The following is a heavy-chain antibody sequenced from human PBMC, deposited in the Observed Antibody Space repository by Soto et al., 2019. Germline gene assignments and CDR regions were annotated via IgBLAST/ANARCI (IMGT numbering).Heavy chain of an antibody. V-gene: IGHV1-69*12. CDR2: IIPIFGTA. D-gene: IGHD4-4*01. CDR1: GGTFSSYA. CDR3: ATPGGAVSWFDP. J-gene: IGHJ5*02. Sequence: QVQLVQSGAEVKKPGSSVNVSCKASGGTFSSYAISWVRQAPGQGLEWMGGIIPIFGTANYAQKFQGRVTITADESTSTAYMERSSLRSEDTAVYYGATPGGAVSWFDPWGQGTLVTVSS.